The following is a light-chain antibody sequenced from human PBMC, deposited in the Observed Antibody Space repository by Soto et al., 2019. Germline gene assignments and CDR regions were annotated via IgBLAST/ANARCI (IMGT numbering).Light chain of an antibody. CDR2: DVS. V-gene: IGLV2-11*01. J-gene: IGLJ1*01. CDR1: SGDVGAYDR. Sequence: QSALTQPRSVSGSPGQSVTISCTGTSGDVGAYDRVSWYQHHPTKAPKLIIYDVSKRPSGVPDRFSGSKSGNTASLTISGLQAEDEADYYCCSYAGSYTYVFGTGTKLTVL. CDR3: CSYAGSYTYV.